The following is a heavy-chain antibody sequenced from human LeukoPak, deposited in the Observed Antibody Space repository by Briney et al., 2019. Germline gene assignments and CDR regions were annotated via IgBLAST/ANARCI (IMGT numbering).Heavy chain of an antibody. CDR3: AKDRGSIYGDLNY. V-gene: IGHV3-30*18. Sequence: PGRSLRLSCAASGFTLSSYGMHWVRQAPGKGLEWVAVISYDGSNKYYADSVKGRFTISRDNSKNTLYLQMNSLRAEDTAVYYCAKDRGSIYGDLNYWGQGTLVTVSS. CDR1: GFTLSSYG. CDR2: ISYDGSNK. D-gene: IGHD4-17*01. J-gene: IGHJ4*02.